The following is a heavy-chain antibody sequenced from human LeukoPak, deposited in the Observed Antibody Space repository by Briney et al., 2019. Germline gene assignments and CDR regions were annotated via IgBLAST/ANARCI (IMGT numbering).Heavy chain of an antibody. J-gene: IGHJ4*02. CDR2: INHSGST. V-gene: IGHV4-34*01. Sequence: SETLSLTCTVSGGSISSYYWSWIRQPPGKGLEWIGEINHSGSTNYNPSLKSRVTISVDTSKNQFSLKLSSVIAADTAVYYCARTMDYWGQGTLVTVSS. CDR3: ARTMDY. CDR1: GGSISSYY.